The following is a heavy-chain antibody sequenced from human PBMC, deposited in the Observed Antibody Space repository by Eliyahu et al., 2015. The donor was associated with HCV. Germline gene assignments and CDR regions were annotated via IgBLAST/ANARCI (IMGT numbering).Heavy chain of an antibody. J-gene: IGHJ6*02. CDR2: IKTKGRGGTT. D-gene: IGHD4-11*01. CDR1: GITLGDYG. CDR3: SSSTVSILYYYYGMDV. Sequence: EVQLVESGGGLVQPGRSLRLSCTASGITLGDYGMSWVRQAPGKGLGWVGFIKTKGRGGTTDYAASVKGRFTISRDDSKNIAYLQMNSLKTEDTAVYYCSSSTVSILYYYYGMDVWGQGTTVTVSS. V-gene: IGHV3-49*04.